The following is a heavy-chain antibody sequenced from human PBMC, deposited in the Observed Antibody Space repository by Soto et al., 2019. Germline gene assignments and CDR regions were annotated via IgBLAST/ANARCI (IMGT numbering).Heavy chain of an antibody. CDR2: MNPNSGNT. CDR1: GYTFTSYD. CDR3: ARGTLIYDFWSGYQGFYGMDV. J-gene: IGHJ6*02. D-gene: IGHD3-3*01. V-gene: IGHV1-8*01. Sequence: QVQLVQSGAEVKKPGASVKVSCKASGYTFTSYDINWVRQATGQGLEWMGWMNPNSGNTGYAQKFQGRVTMTSNTSISTAYMELSSLRSEDTAVYYCARGTLIYDFWSGYQGFYGMDVWGQGTTVTVSS.